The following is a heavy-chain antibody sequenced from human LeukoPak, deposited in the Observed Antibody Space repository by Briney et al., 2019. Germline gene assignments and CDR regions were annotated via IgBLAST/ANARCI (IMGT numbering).Heavy chain of an antibody. Sequence: PSETLSLTCTVFGDSISRYFWSWIRQSPGKGLEWIGYVYYSGSTSYNPSLTSRVSMSLDTSKNQFSLRVSSVTASDTAIYYCARDPRRDYGDYFDDWGQGTLVTVSS. J-gene: IGHJ4*02. CDR2: VYYSGST. CDR1: GDSISRYF. D-gene: IGHD3-16*01. V-gene: IGHV4-59*01. CDR3: ARDPRRDYGDYFDD.